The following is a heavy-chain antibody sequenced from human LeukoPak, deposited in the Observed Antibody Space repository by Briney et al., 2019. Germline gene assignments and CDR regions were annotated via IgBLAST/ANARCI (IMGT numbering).Heavy chain of an antibody. Sequence: ASVKVSRKASGYSFTGYYMHWVRQAPGQGLEWMGWINPNSGGTKYAQKFQGRVTMTRDTSISTAYMELSRLRSDDTAVYYCARAGSYELLYGYFQHWGQSTLVTVSS. CDR3: ARAGSYELLYGYFQH. CDR2: INPNSGGT. V-gene: IGHV1-2*02. D-gene: IGHD2-2*02. CDR1: GYSFTGYY. J-gene: IGHJ1*01.